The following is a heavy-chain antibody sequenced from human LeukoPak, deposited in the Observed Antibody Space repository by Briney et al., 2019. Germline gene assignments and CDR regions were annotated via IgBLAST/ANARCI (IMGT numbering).Heavy chain of an antibody. CDR1: GGSISSCY. Sequence: KPSETLSLTCTVSGGSISSCYWSWIRQPPGKGLEWIGYIYYSGSTNYNPPLKSRVTISVDTSKNQFSLKLSSVTAADTAVYYCAGQIQLWPPLFDYWGQGTLVTVSS. J-gene: IGHJ4*02. D-gene: IGHD5-18*01. CDR2: IYYSGST. V-gene: IGHV4-59*08. CDR3: AGQIQLWPPLFDY.